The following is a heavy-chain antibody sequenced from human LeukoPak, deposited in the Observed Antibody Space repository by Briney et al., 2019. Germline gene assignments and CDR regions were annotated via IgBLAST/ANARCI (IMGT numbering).Heavy chain of an antibody. CDR3: GRAEVGAVDY. Sequence: QPGRSLRLSCAASGFTFSSYAMHRVRQAPGKGLEWVAVISYDGSNKYYADSVKGRFTISRDNSKNTLYLQMNSLRAEDTAVYYCGRAEVGAVDYWGQGTLVTVSS. V-gene: IGHV3-30-3*01. CDR1: GFTFSSYA. CDR2: ISYDGSNK. D-gene: IGHD1-26*01. J-gene: IGHJ4*02.